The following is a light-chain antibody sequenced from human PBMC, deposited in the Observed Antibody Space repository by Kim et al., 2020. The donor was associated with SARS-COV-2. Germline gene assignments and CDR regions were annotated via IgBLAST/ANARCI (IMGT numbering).Light chain of an antibody. CDR2: GAS. V-gene: IGKV3-20*01. Sequence: SPGERATLSRRASQSVSSSYLAGYQQKPGQAPRLLIYGASSRATGIPDRFSGSGSGTDFTLTISRLEPEDFAVYYCQQYGSSPLTFGQGTKVEIK. CDR1: QSVSSSY. CDR3: QQYGSSPLT. J-gene: IGKJ1*01.